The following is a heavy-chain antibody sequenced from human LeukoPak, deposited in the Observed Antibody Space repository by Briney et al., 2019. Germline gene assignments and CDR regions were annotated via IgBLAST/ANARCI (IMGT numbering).Heavy chain of an antibody. D-gene: IGHD6-19*01. V-gene: IGHV3-11*06. Sequence: PGGSLRLSCAASGFTFSGYYMSWIRQAPGRGLEWVSYISGSSSYTNYADSVKGRFTISRDNAKNSLSLQMNSLRAEDTAVYYCARVRGSYTSGYYSIDYWGQGALVTVSS. J-gene: IGHJ4*02. CDR3: ARVRGSYTSGYYSIDY. CDR2: ISGSSSYT. CDR1: GFTFSGYY.